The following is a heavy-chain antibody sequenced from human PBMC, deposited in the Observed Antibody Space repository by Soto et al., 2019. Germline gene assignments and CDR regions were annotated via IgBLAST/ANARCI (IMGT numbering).Heavy chain of an antibody. CDR3: ARDSKLAAANYYYYGMDV. D-gene: IGHD6-13*01. V-gene: IGHV3-53*04. J-gene: IGHJ6*02. CDR1: GFTVSSNY. Sequence: EVQLVESGGGLVQPGGSLRLSCAASGFTVSSNYMSWVRQAPGKGLEWVSVIYSGGSTYYADSVKGRFTISRHNSKNTLYLQMNSLRAEDTAVSYCARDSKLAAANYYYYGMDVWGQGTTVTVSS. CDR2: IYSGGST.